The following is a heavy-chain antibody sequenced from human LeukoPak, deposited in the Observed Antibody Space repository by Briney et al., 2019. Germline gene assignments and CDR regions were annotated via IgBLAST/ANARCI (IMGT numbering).Heavy chain of an antibody. J-gene: IGHJ4*02. D-gene: IGHD3-16*01. CDR3: ARGVITFGGAIFDY. CDR2: INHSGST. CDR1: GGSFSGYY. Sequence: PSETLSLTCAVYGGSFSGYYWSWIRQPPGKGLEWIGEINHSGSTNYNPSLKSRVTISVDTSKNQFSLKLSSVTAADTAVYYCARGVITFGGAIFDYWGQGTLVTVSS. V-gene: IGHV4-34*01.